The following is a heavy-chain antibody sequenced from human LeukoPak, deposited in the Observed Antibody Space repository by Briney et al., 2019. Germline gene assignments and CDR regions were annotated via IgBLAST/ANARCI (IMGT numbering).Heavy chain of an antibody. CDR3: ARENSGYDYLHFDY. CDR1: GGSLSSYY. Sequence: PSETLSLTCTVSGGSLSSYYWSWIRQPAGKGLEWIGRIYTSGSTNYNPSLTSRVTMSVDTSKNQFSLKLSSVTAADTAVYYCARENSGYDYLHFDYWGQGTLVTVSS. V-gene: IGHV4-4*07. J-gene: IGHJ4*02. CDR2: IYTSGST. D-gene: IGHD5-12*01.